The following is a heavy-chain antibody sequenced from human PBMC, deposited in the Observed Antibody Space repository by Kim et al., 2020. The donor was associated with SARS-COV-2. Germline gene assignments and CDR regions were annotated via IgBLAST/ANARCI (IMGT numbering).Heavy chain of an antibody. D-gene: IGHD2-21*02. J-gene: IGHJ6*02. CDR2: ISSSSSYI. CDR1: GFTFSSYS. CDR3: AREYCGGDCYQGAYYYYGMAA. Sequence: GGSLRLSCAASGFTFSSYSMNWVRQAPGKGLEWVSSISSSSSYIYYADSVKGRFTISRDNAKNSLYLQMNSLRAEDTAVYYCAREYCGGDCYQGAYYYYGMAAWGQGATVTVSS. V-gene: IGHV3-21*01.